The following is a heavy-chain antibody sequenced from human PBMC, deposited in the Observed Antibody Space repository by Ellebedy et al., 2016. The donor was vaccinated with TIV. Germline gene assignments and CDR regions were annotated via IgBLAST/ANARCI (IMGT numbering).Heavy chain of an antibody. V-gene: IGHV1-8*01. Sequence: AASVKVSCKASGYTFTDFDINWVRQATGQGLEWVGWMNPNSGNTGSAQKFQGRVTMTRDSSISTAYMELSSLRSDDTADYYCARQEMATIGDSFDIWGQGTMVTVSS. CDR3: ARQEMATIGDSFDI. J-gene: IGHJ3*02. D-gene: IGHD5-24*01. CDR1: GYTFTDFD. CDR2: MNPNSGNT.